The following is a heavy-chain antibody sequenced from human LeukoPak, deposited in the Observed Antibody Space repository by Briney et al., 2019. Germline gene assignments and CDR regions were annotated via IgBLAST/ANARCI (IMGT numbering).Heavy chain of an antibody. V-gene: IGHV3-9*03. CDR2: MNWISDFK. Sequence: PGGPLRLSCAASGFNFDDSAIHWVRQAPGKGLEWVSAMNWISDFKAYADSVKGRFTISRDNDKNSVHLQMNSLRPEDMAVYYCAKGPKENWYFDLWGRGTLVTVSS. J-gene: IGHJ2*01. CDR1: GFNFDDSA. CDR3: AKGPKENWYFDL.